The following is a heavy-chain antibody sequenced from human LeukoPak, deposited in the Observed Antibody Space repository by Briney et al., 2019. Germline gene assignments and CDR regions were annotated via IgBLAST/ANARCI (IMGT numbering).Heavy chain of an antibody. J-gene: IGHJ6*03. CDR2: IYYSGST. D-gene: IGHD3-22*01. CDR1: GGSISSSSYY. Sequence: PSETLSLTCTVSGGSISSSSYYWGWIRQPPGKGLEWIGTIYYSGSTYYNPSLKSRVTISVDGSKNQFSLTLTSVTAADTAVYYCATTSGYRNYYYYYIDVWGKGTTVTVSS. CDR3: ATTSGYRNYYYYYIDV. V-gene: IGHV4-39*01.